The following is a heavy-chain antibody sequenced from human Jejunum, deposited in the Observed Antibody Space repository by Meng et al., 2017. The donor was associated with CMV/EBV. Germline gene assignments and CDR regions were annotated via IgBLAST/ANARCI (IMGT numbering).Heavy chain of an antibody. V-gene: IGHV4-34*01. CDR3: ARGRYGLHYFFDS. Sequence: VNAVSFSGYHWTWIRQPPGKGLEWIAEINHSGDTDYTRSLKSRVTISIDSSKNQFSLRLSSVTAADTAVYYCARGRYGLHYFFDSWGQGTLGTVSS. CDR2: INHSGDT. CDR1: AVSFSGYH. D-gene: IGHD5-18*01. J-gene: IGHJ4*02.